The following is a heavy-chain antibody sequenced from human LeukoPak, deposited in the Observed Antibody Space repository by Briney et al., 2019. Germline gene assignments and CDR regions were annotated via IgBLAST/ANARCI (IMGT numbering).Heavy chain of an antibody. V-gene: IGHV4-34*01. Sequence: SETLSLTCAVYGGSFSGYYWTWIRQPPGKGLEWLGDINHSGSTTYNPSLKSRDTISVDTSKNQFSLKLNSVTAADTAVYYCARRYGPWGQGTLVTVSS. D-gene: IGHD3-16*01. J-gene: IGHJ5*02. CDR2: INHSGST. CDR3: ARRYGP. CDR1: GGSFSGYY.